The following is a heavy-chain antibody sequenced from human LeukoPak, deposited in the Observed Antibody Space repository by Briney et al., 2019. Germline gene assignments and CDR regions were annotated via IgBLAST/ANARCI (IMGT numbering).Heavy chain of an antibody. CDR1: GGSISSSSYY. D-gene: IGHD5-12*01. CDR2: IYYSGST. CDR3: ARVEYSGWNLEY. Sequence: SETLSLTCTVSGGSISSSSYYWGWIRQPPGKGLEWIGSIYYSGSTYYNPSLKSRVTISVDTSKNQFSLKLSSVTAADTAVYYCARVEYSGWNLEYWGQGTLVTVSS. V-gene: IGHV4-39*01. J-gene: IGHJ4*02.